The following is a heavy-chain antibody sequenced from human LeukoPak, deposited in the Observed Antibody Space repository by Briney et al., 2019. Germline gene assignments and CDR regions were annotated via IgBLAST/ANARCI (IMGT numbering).Heavy chain of an antibody. Sequence: PGGSLRLSCAASGFTFSSYSMNWVRQAPGKGLEWVSSISSSSSYIYYADSVKGRFTISRDNAKDSLYLQMNSLRAEDTAVYYCARSPWGTLTGESLIFDYWGQGTLVTVSS. CDR1: GFTFSSYS. CDR3: ARSPWGTLTGESLIFDY. V-gene: IGHV3-21*01. D-gene: IGHD7-27*01. CDR2: ISSSSSYI. J-gene: IGHJ4*02.